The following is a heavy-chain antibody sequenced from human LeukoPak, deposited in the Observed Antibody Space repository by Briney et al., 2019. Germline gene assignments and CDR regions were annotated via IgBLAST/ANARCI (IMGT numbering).Heavy chain of an antibody. J-gene: IGHJ4*02. D-gene: IGHD6-19*01. Sequence: PGGSLRLSCAASGFTFSSYWMYWVRQVSGKGLVWVSRINSDGSTTSYADSVKGRFTISRDNAKNTLYLQMNSLRAEDTAVYYCARGDIAVADTFPFDYWGQGTLVTVSS. V-gene: IGHV3-74*01. CDR2: INSDGSTT. CDR1: GFTFSSYW. CDR3: ARGDIAVADTFPFDY.